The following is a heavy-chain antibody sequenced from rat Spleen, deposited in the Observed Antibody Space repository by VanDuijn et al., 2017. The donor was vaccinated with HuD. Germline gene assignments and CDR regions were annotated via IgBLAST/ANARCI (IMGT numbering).Heavy chain of an antibody. CDR3: ARRHYGYTDYFDC. V-gene: IGHV5-29*01. CDR2: ISYGDSYGQSST. CDR1: GFTFRDYG. D-gene: IGHD1-9*01. Sequence: EVQLVESGGGLVQPGRSLKLSCAASGFTFRDYGMAWVRQAPTKGLEWVATISYGDSYGQSSTYYRDPVKGRFTTSREKAKSTLSLQMDSLRSEDTATYYCARRHYGYTDYFDCWGQGVMVTVSS. J-gene: IGHJ2*01.